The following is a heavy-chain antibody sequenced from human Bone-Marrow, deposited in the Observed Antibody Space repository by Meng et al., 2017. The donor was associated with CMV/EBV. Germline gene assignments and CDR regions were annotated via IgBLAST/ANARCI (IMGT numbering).Heavy chain of an antibody. Sequence: GESLKISCAASGFTFSTFGMHWVRQPPGEGLEWVSFIRSDSSKTYYAASVKGRFTIPRDNSKNTLHLQMNSLRDEDKAVKYWARGGLVECPAWGIVVVTAAIADSDYWGQGTLVTVSS. V-gene: IGHV3-30*02. J-gene: IGHJ4*02. CDR1: GFTFSTFG. D-gene: IGHD2-2*02. CDR3: ARGGLVECPAWGIVVVTAAIADSDY. CDR2: IRSDSSKT.